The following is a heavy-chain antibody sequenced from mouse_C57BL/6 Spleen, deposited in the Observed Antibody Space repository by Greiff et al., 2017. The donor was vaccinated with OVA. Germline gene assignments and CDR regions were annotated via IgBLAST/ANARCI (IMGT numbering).Heavy chain of an antibody. CDR2: INPNNGGT. V-gene: IGHV1-26*01. CDR3: SRSFAYYSNSWFAY. Sequence: EVQLQQSGPELVKPGASVKISCKASGYTFTDYYMNWVKQSHGKSLEWIGDINPNNGGTSYNQKFKGKATLTVDKSSSTAYMELRSLTSEDSAVYYWSRSFAYYSNSWFAYWGQGTLVTVSA. CDR1: GYTFTDYY. D-gene: IGHD2-5*01. J-gene: IGHJ3*01.